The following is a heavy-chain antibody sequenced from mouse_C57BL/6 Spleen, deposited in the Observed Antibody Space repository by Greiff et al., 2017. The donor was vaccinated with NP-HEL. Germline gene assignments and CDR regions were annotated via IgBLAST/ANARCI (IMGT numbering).Heavy chain of an antibody. D-gene: IGHD1-1*01. V-gene: IGHV5-17*01. Sequence: EVKLMESGGGLVKPGGSLKLSCAASGFTFSDYGMHWVRQAPEKGLEWVAYISSGSSTIYYADTVKGRFTISRDNAKNTLFLQMTRLRSEDTAMYYCARDTTVVAGTGWYFDVWGTGTTVTVSS. J-gene: IGHJ1*03. CDR1: GFTFSDYG. CDR2: ISSGSSTI. CDR3: ARDTTVVAGTGWYFDV.